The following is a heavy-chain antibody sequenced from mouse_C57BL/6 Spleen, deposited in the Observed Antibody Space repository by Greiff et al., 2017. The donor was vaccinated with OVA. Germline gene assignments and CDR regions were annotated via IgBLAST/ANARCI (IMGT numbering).Heavy chain of an antibody. CDR1: GYTFTSYS. J-gene: IGHJ2*01. Sequence: QVQLQQPGAELVRPGSSVKLSCKASGYTFTSYSMDWVKQRPGQGLEWIGNIYPSDSETHYNQKFKDKATLTVDKSSSTAYMQLSSLTSEDSAVYYCARRGSYYSTFDYWGQGTTLTVSS. CDR2: IYPSDSET. V-gene: IGHV1-61*01. CDR3: ARRGSYYSTFDY. D-gene: IGHD2-5*01.